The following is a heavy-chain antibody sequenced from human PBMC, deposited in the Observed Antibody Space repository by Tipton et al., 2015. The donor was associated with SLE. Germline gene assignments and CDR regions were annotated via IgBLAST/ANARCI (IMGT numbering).Heavy chain of an antibody. CDR3: ASSQYCSDSSCYSFDY. Sequence: TLSLTCTVSGYSISSGYSWGWIRQPPGKGLEWIGSMFHGGSTYYNPPLKSRVTISVDTSKNQFPLKLSSVTAADTAVYHCASSQYCSDSSCYSFDYWGQGTLVTVSS. J-gene: IGHJ4*02. V-gene: IGHV4-38-2*02. CDR1: GYSISSGYS. CDR2: MFHGGST. D-gene: IGHD2-2*02.